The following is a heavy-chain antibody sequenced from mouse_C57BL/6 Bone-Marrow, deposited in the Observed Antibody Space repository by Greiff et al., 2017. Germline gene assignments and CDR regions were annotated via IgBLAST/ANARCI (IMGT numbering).Heavy chain of an antibody. Sequence: QVQLQQPGAELVKPGASVTMSCKASGYTFTSYWITWVKQRPGQGLEWIGDIYPGSGSTNYNEKFKSKATLTVDTSSSTAYMQLSSLTSEDSAVYYCARGPLAYYAMDYWGQGTSVTVSS. CDR3: ARGPLAYYAMDY. V-gene: IGHV1-55*01. CDR2: IYPGSGST. J-gene: IGHJ4*01. CDR1: GYTFTSYW.